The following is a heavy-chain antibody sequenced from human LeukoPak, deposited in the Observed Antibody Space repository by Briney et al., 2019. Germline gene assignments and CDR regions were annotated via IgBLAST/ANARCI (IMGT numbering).Heavy chain of an antibody. CDR3: ARDRDHYGSGSYYVGWFDP. Sequence: PSETLSLTCTVSGGSISSYYWSWIRQPPGKGLEWIGYIYYSGSTNYNPSLKSRVTISVDTSKNQFSLKLSSVTAADTAVYYCARDRDHYGSGSYYVGWFDPWGQGTLVTVSS. V-gene: IGHV4-59*01. CDR2: IYYSGST. J-gene: IGHJ5*02. CDR1: GGSISSYY. D-gene: IGHD3-10*01.